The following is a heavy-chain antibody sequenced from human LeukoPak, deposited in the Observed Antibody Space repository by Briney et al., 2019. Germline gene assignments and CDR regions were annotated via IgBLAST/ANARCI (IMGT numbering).Heavy chain of an antibody. V-gene: IGHV4-4*07. CDR3: ARCYSSSWYINWFDP. J-gene: IGHJ5*02. D-gene: IGHD6-13*01. Sequence: SETLSLTCTVSGGSISSDYWSWIRQAAGKGLEWIGRIYSSGSTNYNPSLKSRVTISVDTSKNQFSLKLSSVTAADTAVYYCARCYSSSWYINWFDPWGQGTLVTVSS. CDR2: IYSSGST. CDR1: GGSISSDY.